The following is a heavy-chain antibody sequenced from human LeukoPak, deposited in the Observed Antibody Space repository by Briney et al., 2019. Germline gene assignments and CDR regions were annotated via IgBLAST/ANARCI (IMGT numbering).Heavy chain of an antibody. D-gene: IGHD3-10*01. Sequence: PGGSLRLSCAASGFTFSSYAVSWVRQAPGTGLEWVATISGSGGSTYYAGSVKGRFTISRDNSKNTLYLQMNSLRAEDAAVYHCAKSPWKREYYGLDFWGQGTLVTVSS. V-gene: IGHV3-23*01. CDR1: GFTFSSYA. CDR2: ISGSGGST. CDR3: AKSPWKREYYGLDF. J-gene: IGHJ4*02.